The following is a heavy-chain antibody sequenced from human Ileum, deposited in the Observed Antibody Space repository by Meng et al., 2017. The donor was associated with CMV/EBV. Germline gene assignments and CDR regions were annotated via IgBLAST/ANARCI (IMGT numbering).Heavy chain of an antibody. CDR1: GYTFTSNN. V-gene: IGHV7-4-1*02. Sequence: QLVQSGSELKEPGASVKVSCKTSGYTFTSNNIIWVRQAPGQGPEWMGWIDTNTGNPTYAQGFTGRFVFSLDTSVNTAYLQISSLKAEDTAVYYCARDGLSGRYFDYWGQGTLVTVSS. J-gene: IGHJ4*02. CDR3: ARDGLSGRYFDY. D-gene: IGHD1-26*01. CDR2: IDTNTGNP.